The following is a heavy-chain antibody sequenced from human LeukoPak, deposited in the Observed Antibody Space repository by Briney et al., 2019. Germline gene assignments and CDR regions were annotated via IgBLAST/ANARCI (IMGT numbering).Heavy chain of an antibody. CDR2: INHSGST. Sequence: PSETLSLTCAVYGGSFSGYYWSWIRQPPGKGLEWIGEINHSGSTNYNPSLKSRVTISVDTSKNQFSLKLGSVTAADTAVYYCARPSYYYDSSGYYQYYFDYWGQGTLVTVSS. J-gene: IGHJ4*02. CDR3: ARPSYYYDSSGYYQYYFDY. V-gene: IGHV4-34*01. CDR1: GGSFSGYY. D-gene: IGHD3-22*01.